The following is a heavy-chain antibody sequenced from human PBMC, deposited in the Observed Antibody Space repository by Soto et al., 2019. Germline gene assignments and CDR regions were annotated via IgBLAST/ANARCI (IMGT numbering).Heavy chain of an antibody. CDR3: ASSPIAAAGPEALFDY. Sequence: ASVKVSCKASGGTFSSYAISWVRQAPGQGLEWMGGIIPIFGTANYAQKFQGRVTITADESTSTAYMELSSLRSEDTAVYYCASSPIAAAGPEALFDYWGQGTMVTVSS. CDR1: GGTFSSYA. J-gene: IGHJ4*03. V-gene: IGHV1-69*13. D-gene: IGHD6-13*01. CDR2: IIPIFGTA.